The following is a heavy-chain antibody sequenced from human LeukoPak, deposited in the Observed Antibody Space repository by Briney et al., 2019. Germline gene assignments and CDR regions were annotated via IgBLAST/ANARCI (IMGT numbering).Heavy chain of an antibody. D-gene: IGHD3-3*01. Sequence: GGSLRLSCAVSGFTVSSNYMSWVRQAPGKGLQWVSTIFRDGSRYYEDSVRGRFSISRDDSKNILSLQMTNLRAEDTAVYYCARDFYDLWGGYWVWGQGTLVTVSS. CDR2: IFRDGSR. CDR3: ARDFYDLWGGYWV. V-gene: IGHV3-53*01. J-gene: IGHJ4*02. CDR1: GFTVSSNY.